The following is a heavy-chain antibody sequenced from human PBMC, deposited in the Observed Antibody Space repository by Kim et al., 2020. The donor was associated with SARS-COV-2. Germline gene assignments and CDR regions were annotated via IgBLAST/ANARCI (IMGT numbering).Heavy chain of an antibody. D-gene: IGHD1-1*01. CDR1: GYTFTGYY. Sequence: ASVKVSCKASGYTFTGYYMHWVRQAPGQGLEWMGRINPNSGGTNYAQKFQGRVTMTRDTSISTAYMELSRLRSDDTAVYYCARDYLVDWNDGEGEYNWFDPWGQGTLVTVSS. V-gene: IGHV1-2*06. CDR3: ARDYLVDWNDGEGEYNWFDP. CDR2: INPNSGGT. J-gene: IGHJ5*02.